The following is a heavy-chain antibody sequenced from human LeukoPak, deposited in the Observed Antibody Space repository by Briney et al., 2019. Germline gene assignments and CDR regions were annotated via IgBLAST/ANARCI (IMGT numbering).Heavy chain of an antibody. CDR1: GGTFSSYA. CDR3: ARAASAVAGFSFDY. CDR2: IIPILGIA. D-gene: IGHD6-19*01. Sequence: SVKVSCKASGGTFSSYAISWVRQAPGQGLEWMGRIIPILGIANYAQKFQGRVTITADKSTSTAYMELSSLRSEDTAVYYCARAASAVAGFSFDYWGQGTLVTVSS. J-gene: IGHJ4*02. V-gene: IGHV1-69*04.